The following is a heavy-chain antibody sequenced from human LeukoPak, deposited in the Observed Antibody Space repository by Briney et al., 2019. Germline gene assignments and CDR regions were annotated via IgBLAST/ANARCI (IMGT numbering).Heavy chain of an antibody. CDR3: ARARSGSYTDLDY. J-gene: IGHJ4*02. V-gene: IGHV1-2*02. Sequence: ASVKVSCKASGYTFTGYYMHWVRQAPGQGLEWMGWINPNSGGTNYAQKFQGRVTTTRDTSISTAYMELSRLRSDDTAVYYCARARSGSYTDLDYWGQGTLVTVSS. CDR2: INPNSGGT. CDR1: GYTFTGYY. D-gene: IGHD1-26*01.